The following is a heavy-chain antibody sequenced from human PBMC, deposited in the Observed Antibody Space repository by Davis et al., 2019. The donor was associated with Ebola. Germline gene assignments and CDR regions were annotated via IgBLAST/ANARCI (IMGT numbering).Heavy chain of an antibody. V-gene: IGHV4-59*12. CDR3: ARGTTDIVLGAPFDY. Sequence: MPSETLSLTCTVSGGSISSYYWSWVRQPPGKGLEWIGYIYYSGSTNYNPSLKSRVTISVDTSKNQFSLKLSSVTAADTAVYYCARGTTDIVLGAPFDYWGQGTLVTVSS. D-gene: IGHD2-8*02. J-gene: IGHJ4*02. CDR1: GGSISSYY. CDR2: IYYSGST.